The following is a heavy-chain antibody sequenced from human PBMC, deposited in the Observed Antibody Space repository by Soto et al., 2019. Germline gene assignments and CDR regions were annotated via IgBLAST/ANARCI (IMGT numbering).Heavy chain of an antibody. CDR1: GASISTVDYF. J-gene: IGHJ5*01. CDR3: ARGRYCLTGRCFPNWFDS. Sequence: TPSLTFSVSGASISTVDYFCARNRHPPVPALEYIGYIYKRTTTYYNPSFESRVAISLETSKSQFSLNVTSVTAADTAVYFCARGRYCLTGRCFPNWFDSWGQGILVPVYS. V-gene: IGHV4-30-4*01. CDR2: IYKRTTT. D-gene: IGHD2-15*01.